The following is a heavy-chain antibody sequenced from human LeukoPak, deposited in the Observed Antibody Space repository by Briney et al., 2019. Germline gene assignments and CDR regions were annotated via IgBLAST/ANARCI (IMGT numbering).Heavy chain of an antibody. D-gene: IGHD2-21*02. J-gene: IGHJ2*01. CDR2: INPSGGST. V-gene: IGHV1-46*01. Sequence: ASVKVSFKASGYTFASYYMHWVRQAPGQGLEWMGIINPSGGSTSYAQKFQGRVTMTRDTSTSTVYMELSSLRSEDTAVYYCARDRGSKRVAYCGGDCYIGYFDLWGRGTLVTVSS. CDR1: GYTFASYY. CDR3: ARDRGSKRVAYCGGDCYIGYFDL.